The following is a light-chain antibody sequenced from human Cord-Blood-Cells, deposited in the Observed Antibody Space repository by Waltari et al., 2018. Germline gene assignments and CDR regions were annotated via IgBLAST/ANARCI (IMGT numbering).Light chain of an antibody. Sequence: QSALTQPASVSGSPGQSITISCTGTSSDVGGYNYVSWYQQHPGKAPKLMIYEVSNRPSGVSNRFSVSKSVNTASLTISGLQAEDEADYYCSSYTSSSTLVFGTGTKVTVL. J-gene: IGLJ1*01. V-gene: IGLV2-14*01. CDR1: SSDVGGYNY. CDR3: SSYTSSSTLV. CDR2: EVS.